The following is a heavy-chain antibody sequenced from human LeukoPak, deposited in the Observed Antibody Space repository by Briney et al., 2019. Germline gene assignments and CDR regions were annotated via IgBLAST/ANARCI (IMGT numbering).Heavy chain of an antibody. J-gene: IGHJ4*02. V-gene: IGHV3-74*01. CDR3: VRDGQGSTPLGY. Sequence: GGSLRLSCAASGFTFSSHWMHWVRQAPGKGLVWVSGISSDGSRPRYADSVNGRFTISRDNAKNTLYLQMNSLRAEDTAVYFCVRDGQGSTPLGYWGQGTLVTVSS. D-gene: IGHD1-26*01. CDR2: ISSDGSRP. CDR1: GFTFSSHW.